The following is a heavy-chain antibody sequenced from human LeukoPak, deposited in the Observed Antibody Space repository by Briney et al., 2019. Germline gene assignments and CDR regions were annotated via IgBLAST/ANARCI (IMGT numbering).Heavy chain of an antibody. J-gene: IGHJ4*02. D-gene: IGHD3-9*01. CDR1: GFTFSSYG. V-gene: IGHV3-30*02. Sequence: GGSLRLSCAASGFTFSSYGMHWVRQAPGKGLEWVPFIRYDGSNKYYADSVKGRFTISRDNSKNTLYLQMNSLRAEDTAVYCCAKDGGARYFDWLSHFDYWGQGTLVTVSS. CDR2: IRYDGSNK. CDR3: AKDGGARYFDWLSHFDY.